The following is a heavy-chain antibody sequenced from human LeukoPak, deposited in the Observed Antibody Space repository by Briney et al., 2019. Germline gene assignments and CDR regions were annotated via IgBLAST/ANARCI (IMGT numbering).Heavy chain of an antibody. CDR3: ASTGYSSGWYDY. CDR1: GGSISSYY. Sequence: PSETLSLTCTVSGGSISSYYWSWIRRPAGKGLEWIGRIYTSGNTNYNPSLKSRVTMSVDTSKNQFSLKLSSVTAADTAVYYCASTGYSSGWYDYWGQGTLVTVSS. V-gene: IGHV4-4*07. D-gene: IGHD6-19*01. J-gene: IGHJ4*02. CDR2: IYTSGNT.